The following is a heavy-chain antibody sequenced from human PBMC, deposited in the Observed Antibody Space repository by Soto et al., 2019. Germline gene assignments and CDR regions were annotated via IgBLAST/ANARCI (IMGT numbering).Heavy chain of an antibody. CDR2: ISGSGGST. Sequence: GGALRLSCAASGFTFSSYAMSWVRQAPGKGLEWVSAISGSGGSTYYADSVKGRFTISRDNSKNTLHLQMNSLRAEDTAVYYCAKAVQPPSHKWRYQLPTPNWFDPWGQGTLVTVSS. J-gene: IGHJ5*02. CDR3: AKAVQPPSHKWRYQLPTPNWFDP. D-gene: IGHD2-2*01. V-gene: IGHV3-23*01. CDR1: GFTFSSYA.